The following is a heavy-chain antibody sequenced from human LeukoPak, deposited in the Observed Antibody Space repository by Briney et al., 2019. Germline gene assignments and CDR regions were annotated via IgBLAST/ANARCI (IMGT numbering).Heavy chain of an antibody. CDR1: GFTFSSYA. V-gene: IGHV3-30-3*01. CDR3: ARGSTVSGWYGSSWFDP. CDR2: ISYDGSNK. Sequence: PGGSLRLSCAASGFTFSSYAMHWVRQAPGKGLEWVAVISYDGSNKYYADSVKGRFTISRDNSKNTLYLQMNSLRAEDTAVYYCARGSTVSGWYGSSWFDPWGQGTLVTVSS. D-gene: IGHD6-19*01. J-gene: IGHJ5*02.